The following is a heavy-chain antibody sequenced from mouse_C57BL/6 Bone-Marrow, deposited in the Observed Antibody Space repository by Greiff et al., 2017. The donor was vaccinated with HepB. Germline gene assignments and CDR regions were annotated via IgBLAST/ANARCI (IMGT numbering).Heavy chain of an antibody. CDR1: GYTFTDYY. J-gene: IGHJ3*01. CDR2: INPNNGGT. V-gene: IGHV1-26*01. D-gene: IGHD1-1*01. CDR3: ARVLLEAY. Sequence: EVQLQQSGPELVKPGASVKISCKASGYTFTDYYMNWVKQSPGKSLEWIGDINPNNGGTSYNQKFKGKATLTVDKSSSTAYMELRSLTSDDSAVYYCARVLLEAYWGQGTLVTVSA.